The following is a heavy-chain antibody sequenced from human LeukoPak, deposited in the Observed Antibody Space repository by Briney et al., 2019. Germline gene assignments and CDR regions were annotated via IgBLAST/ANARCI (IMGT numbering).Heavy chain of an antibody. CDR1: GFTFSNYA. V-gene: IGHV3-23*01. J-gene: IGHJ4*02. CDR3: AKETIAVSWGYLHY. Sequence: GGSLRLSCAASGFTFSNYAMSWVRQAPGKGLEWVSTITGSGDITYYADSVKGRFTISRDNSKNTLYLQMNSLRAEDTAVFYCAKETIAVSWGYLHYWGQGILVTVSS. CDR2: ITGSGDIT. D-gene: IGHD6-19*01.